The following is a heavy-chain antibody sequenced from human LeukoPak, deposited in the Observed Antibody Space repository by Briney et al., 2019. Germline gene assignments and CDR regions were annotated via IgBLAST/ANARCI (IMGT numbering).Heavy chain of an antibody. J-gene: IGHJ3*02. D-gene: IGHD6-19*01. V-gene: IGHV4-59*01. CDR2: VFHSGST. CDR3: TRPYSSGWYGTFSI. CDR1: GGSITSYY. Sequence: PSATLSLTCTVSGGSITSYYWSWIRQPPGKGLEWIGHVFHSGSTNYNPSLKSRVTISVDTSKNQFSLKLSSVTAADTAVYYCTRPYSSGWYGTFSIWGQGTMVTVSS.